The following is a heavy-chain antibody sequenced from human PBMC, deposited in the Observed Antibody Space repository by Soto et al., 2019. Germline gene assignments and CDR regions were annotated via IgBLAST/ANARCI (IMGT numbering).Heavy chain of an antibody. D-gene: IGHD3-22*01. CDR2: IYPGDSDA. CDR1: GYSFPNYW. CDR3: ARMSYFDSSGPGVRFDP. Sequence: RGESLKISCMGSGYSFPNYWIGWVRQMPGKDLEWMGIIYPGDSDAKYSPSFQGQVTISADKSISAAYLHWSSLKASDTAMYFCARMSYFDSSGPGVRFDPWGQGTLVTVSS. V-gene: IGHV5-51*01. J-gene: IGHJ5*02.